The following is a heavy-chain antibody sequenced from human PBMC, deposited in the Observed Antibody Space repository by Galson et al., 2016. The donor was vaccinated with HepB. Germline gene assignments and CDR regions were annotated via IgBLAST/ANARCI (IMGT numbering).Heavy chain of an antibody. CDR3: ARDVQYRFDS. V-gene: IGHV1-18*01. Sequence: SVKVSCKASGGIFSSYTISWVRQAPGQGLEWMGWISTYSGNTKYAQKFQGGLTLTTDSSTTTAYMELRSLRFDDTALYYCARDVQYRFDSWDQGTLVTVSS. D-gene: IGHD2/OR15-2a*01. CDR1: GGIFSSYT. CDR2: ISTYSGNT. J-gene: IGHJ4*02.